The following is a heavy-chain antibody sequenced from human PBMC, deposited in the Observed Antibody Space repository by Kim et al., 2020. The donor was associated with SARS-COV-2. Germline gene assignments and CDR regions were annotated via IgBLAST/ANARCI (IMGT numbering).Heavy chain of an antibody. V-gene: IGHV4-34*01. D-gene: IGHD5-18*01. CDR3: AALRTAQFDY. CDR1: GGSLNIYA. CDR2: INDDGGT. Sequence: SETLSLTCNFYGGSLNIYAWSWIRESPGKGLEWIGEINDDGGTNYNPSVKSRLSVSADKSMTQVCLRLSSVTAADTAVYYCAALRTAQFDYWGQGTMVVVSS. J-gene: IGHJ4*02.